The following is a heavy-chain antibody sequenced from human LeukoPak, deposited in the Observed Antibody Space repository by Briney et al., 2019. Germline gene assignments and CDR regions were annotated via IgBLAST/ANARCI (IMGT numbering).Heavy chain of an antibody. J-gene: IGHJ5*02. CDR2: INPSGGST. V-gene: IGHV1-46*01. D-gene: IGHD3-10*01. Sequence: ASVKVSCKASGYTLTSYYMHWVRQAPGQGLEWMGIINPSGGSTSYAQKFQGRVTMTRDTSTSTVYMELSSLRSEDTAVYYCARDFYPGVRGVIIRLPSNGFDPWGQGTLVTVSS. CDR3: ARDFYPGVRGVIIRLPSNGFDP. CDR1: GYTLTSYY.